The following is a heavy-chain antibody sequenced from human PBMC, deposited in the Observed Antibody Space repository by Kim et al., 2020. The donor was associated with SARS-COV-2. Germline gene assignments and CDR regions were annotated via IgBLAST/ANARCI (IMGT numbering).Heavy chain of an antibody. CDR3: ARGIADAFDI. V-gene: IGHV3-74*01. Sequence: STSYGDSVKGRFSISRDNAKNTQYLQKSSLRAEDTAVYYCARGIADAFDIWGQETMVTVSS. J-gene: IGHJ3*02. CDR2: ST. D-gene: IGHD6-13*01.